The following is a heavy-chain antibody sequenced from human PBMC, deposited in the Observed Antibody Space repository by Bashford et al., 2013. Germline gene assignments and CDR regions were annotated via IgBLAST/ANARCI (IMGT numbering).Heavy chain of an antibody. CDR2: INSGSSSI. CDR1: GFTFSSYD. Sequence: GGSLRLSCAASGFTFSSYDMNWVRQAPGKGLEWISYINSGSSSIYYADSVKGRFTISRDNAKNSLYLQMNSLRDEDTAVYYCARDSDRAARSSGMDVWGQGTTVTVSS. V-gene: IGHV3-48*02. J-gene: IGHJ6*02. D-gene: IGHD6-6*01. CDR3: ARDSDRAARSSGMDV.